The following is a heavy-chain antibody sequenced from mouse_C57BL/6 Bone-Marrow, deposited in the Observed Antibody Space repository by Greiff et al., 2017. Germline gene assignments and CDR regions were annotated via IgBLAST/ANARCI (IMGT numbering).Heavy chain of an antibody. J-gene: IGHJ3*01. CDR1: GFTFSSYG. CDR3: ARRLGD. CDR2: ISSGGSYT. Sequence: EVKLMESGGDLVKPGGSLKLSCAASGFTFSSYGMSWVRQTPDKRLEWVATISSGGSYTYYPDSVKGRFTISRDNAKNTLYLQMSSLKSEDTAMYYCARRLGDWGQGTLVTVSA. V-gene: IGHV5-6*02.